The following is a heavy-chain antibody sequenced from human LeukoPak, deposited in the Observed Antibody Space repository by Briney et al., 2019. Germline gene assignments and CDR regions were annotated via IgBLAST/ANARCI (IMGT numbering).Heavy chain of an antibody. CDR1: GYTFTNYA. V-gene: IGHV1-8*02. D-gene: IGHD4-17*01. CDR3: ARDRDYPQDQFDY. J-gene: IGHJ4*02. Sequence: GASVKVSCKASGYTFTNYAINWVRQAPGQGLEWMGWMNPNSGNTGYAQKFQDRVTMTRNTSISTAYMELSSLRSEDTAVYYCARDRDYPQDQFDYWGQGTLVTVSS. CDR2: MNPNSGNT.